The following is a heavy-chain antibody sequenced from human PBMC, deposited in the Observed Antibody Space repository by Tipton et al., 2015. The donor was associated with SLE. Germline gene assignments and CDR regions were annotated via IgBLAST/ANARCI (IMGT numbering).Heavy chain of an antibody. D-gene: IGHD1-26*01. CDR1: GGSISNYY. CDR2: MYYRGNT. V-gene: IGHV4-59*12. CDR3: ARRHYSGPFDS. Sequence: TLSLTCTVSGGSISNYYWNWIRQPPGKGLEWIGSMYYRGNTYYNPSLKSRVSFSIDTSKHQFSLKLNSVTAADTAVYYCARRHYSGPFDSWGQGTLVTVSS. J-gene: IGHJ4*02.